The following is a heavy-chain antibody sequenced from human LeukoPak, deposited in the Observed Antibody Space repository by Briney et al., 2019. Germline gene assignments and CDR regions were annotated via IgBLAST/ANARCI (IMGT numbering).Heavy chain of an antibody. CDR1: GFTFSDYY. V-gene: IGHV3-11*01. D-gene: IGHD3-22*01. CDR3: ARPIVVGLSPFDI. CDR2: ISSSGSTI. Sequence: GGSLRLSCAASGFTFSDYYMSWIRQAPGKGLEWVSYISSSGSTIYYADSVKGRFTISRDNAKNSLYLQMNSLRAEDTAVYYCARPIVVGLSPFDIWGQGTMVTVSS. J-gene: IGHJ3*02.